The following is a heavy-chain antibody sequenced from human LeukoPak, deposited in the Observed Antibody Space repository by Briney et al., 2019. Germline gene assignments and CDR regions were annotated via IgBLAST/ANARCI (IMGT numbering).Heavy chain of an antibody. V-gene: IGHV3-21*01. Sequence: GSLRLSCAASGFTFSSYSMNWVRQAPGKGLEWVSSISSSSSYIYYADSVKGRFTISRDNAKNSLYLQMNSLRAEDTAVYYCARVSSSWARAFDIWGQGTMVTVSS. CDR3: ARVSSSWARAFDI. J-gene: IGHJ3*02. CDR1: GFTFSSYS. CDR2: ISSSSSYI. D-gene: IGHD6-13*01.